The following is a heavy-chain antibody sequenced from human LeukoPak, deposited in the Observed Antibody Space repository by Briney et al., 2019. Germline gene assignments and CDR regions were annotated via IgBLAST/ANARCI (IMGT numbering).Heavy chain of an antibody. CDR2: ISGSGGST. CDR3: AKAQYYYDSSGPDY. J-gene: IGHJ4*02. V-gene: IGHV3-23*01. CDR1: GFTFSSYA. Sequence: GGPLRLSCAASGFTFSSYAMSWVRQAPGKGLEWVSAISGSGGSTYYADSVKGRFTISRDNSKNTLYLQMNSLRAEDTAVYYCAKAQYYYDSSGPDYWGQGTLVTVSS. D-gene: IGHD3-22*01.